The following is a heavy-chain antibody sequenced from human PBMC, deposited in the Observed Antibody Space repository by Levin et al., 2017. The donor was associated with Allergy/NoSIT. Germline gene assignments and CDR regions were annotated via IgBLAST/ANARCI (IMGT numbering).Heavy chain of an antibody. CDR1: GFTFRNSA. CDR2: ITGDGEAT. D-gene: IGHD3-3*01. CDR3: ARGNTIFGVGRLDY. V-gene: IGHV3-23*01. J-gene: IGHJ4*02. Sequence: ASVKVSCVASGFTFRNSAMSWVRQAAGKGLEWLSGITGDGEATHTAESVKGRFTISRDNSKNTLYLQMSSLRAEDTATYYCARGNTIFGVGRLDYWGQGILVTVSS.